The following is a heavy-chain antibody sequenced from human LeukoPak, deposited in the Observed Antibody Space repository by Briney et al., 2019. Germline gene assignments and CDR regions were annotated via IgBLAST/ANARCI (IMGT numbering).Heavy chain of an antibody. J-gene: IGHJ4*02. V-gene: IGHV3-53*01. CDR1: GFTVSGNY. CDR3: ARDDGQGGPFDY. CDR2: IYSAGST. D-gene: IGHD3-16*01. Sequence: GGSLRLSCAVSGFTVSGNYMSWVRQAPGKGLEWVSLIYSAGSTYYADSVKGRFTISRDSSRNTLYLQMNSLRAEDTAVYYCARDDGQGGPFDYWGQGTLVIVSS.